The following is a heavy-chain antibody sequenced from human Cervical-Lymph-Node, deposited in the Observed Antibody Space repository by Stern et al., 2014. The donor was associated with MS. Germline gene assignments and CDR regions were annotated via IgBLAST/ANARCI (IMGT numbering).Heavy chain of an antibody. V-gene: IGHV1-69*01. J-gene: IGHJ6*02. CDR1: GDTFNRNA. Sequence: DQLVESGAEVKKPGSSVKVSCKASGDTFNRNAFSWVRQAPGQGLEWVGGIIPISGKTAYEQKFQARVKPTEADTTGTDYMEQRSLRSEDTAVFYCAITDSAWDNPFHFYGMDVWGQGTTVTVSS. D-gene: IGHD6-19*01. CDR2: IIPISGKT. CDR3: AITDSAWDNPFHFYGMDV.